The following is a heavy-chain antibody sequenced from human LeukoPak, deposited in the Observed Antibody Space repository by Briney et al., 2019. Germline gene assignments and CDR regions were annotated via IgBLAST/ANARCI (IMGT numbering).Heavy chain of an antibody. CDR3: AREGRYSGNAFDI. V-gene: IGHV3-33*08. CDR2: IWYDGSNK. J-gene: IGHJ3*02. CDR1: GFTFSSYG. Sequence: GGSLRLSCAASGFTFSSYGMHWVRQAPGKGLEWVAVIWYDGSNKYYADSVKGRFTISRDNSKNTLYLQMNSLRAEDTAVYYCAREGRYSGNAFDIWGQGTIVTVSS. D-gene: IGHD1-26*01.